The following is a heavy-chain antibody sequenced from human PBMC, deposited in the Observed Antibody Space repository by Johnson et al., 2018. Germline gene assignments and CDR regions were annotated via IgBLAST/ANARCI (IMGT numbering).Heavy chain of an antibody. D-gene: IGHD2-15*01. CDR3: ARDPDLVVPGAFDI. Sequence: VQLVESGGGLVKPGGSLRLSCAASGFTFSSYSMNWVRQAPGKGLEWVSSISSSSSYIYYADSVKGRFTISSDNAKNSLYLQMNSLRAEDTAVYYCARDPDLVVPGAFDIWGQGTMVTVSS. CDR2: ISSSSSYI. CDR1: GFTFSSYS. V-gene: IGHV3-21*01. J-gene: IGHJ3*02.